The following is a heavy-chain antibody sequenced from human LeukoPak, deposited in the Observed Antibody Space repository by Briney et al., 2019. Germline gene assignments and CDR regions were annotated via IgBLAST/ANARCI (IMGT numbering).Heavy chain of an antibody. CDR2: IYPRDGST. Sequence: ASVKVSCKASGYTFTNNYLHWVRQAPGQGLEWMGMIYPRDGSTSYAQNFQGRVTVTRDTSTTTVHMELRGLRSEDTAVHYCARDQEGFDYWGQGTVVTVSS. CDR1: GYTFTNNY. J-gene: IGHJ4*02. CDR3: ARDQEGFDY. V-gene: IGHV1-46*01.